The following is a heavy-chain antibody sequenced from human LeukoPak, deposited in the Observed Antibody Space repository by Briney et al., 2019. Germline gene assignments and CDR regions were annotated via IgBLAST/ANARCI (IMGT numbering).Heavy chain of an antibody. CDR2: ISYDGSNK. D-gene: IGHD2-2*01. J-gene: IGHJ4*02. Sequence: GGSLRLSCAASGFTFSSYAMHWVRQAPGKGLEWVAVISYDGSNKYYADSVKGRFTISRDNSKNTLYLQMNSLRAEDTAVYYCATGPKYYAADGRAASWGQGTLVTVSS. V-gene: IGHV3-30-3*01. CDR1: GFTFSSYA. CDR3: ATGPKYYAADGRAAS.